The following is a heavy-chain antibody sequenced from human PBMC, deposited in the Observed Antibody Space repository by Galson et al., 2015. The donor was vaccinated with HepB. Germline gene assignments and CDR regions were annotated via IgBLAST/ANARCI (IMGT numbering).Heavy chain of an antibody. Sequence: SLRLSCAASGFTFGDYAMSWFRQAPGKGLEWVGFIRSKAYGGTTEYAASVKGRFTISRDDSKSIAYLQMNSLKTEDTAVYYCTSADYYYDSGDMEYWGQGTLVPVSS. CDR2: IRSKAYGGTT. V-gene: IGHV3-49*03. D-gene: IGHD3-22*01. CDR3: TSADYYYDSGDMEY. J-gene: IGHJ4*02. CDR1: GFTFGDYA.